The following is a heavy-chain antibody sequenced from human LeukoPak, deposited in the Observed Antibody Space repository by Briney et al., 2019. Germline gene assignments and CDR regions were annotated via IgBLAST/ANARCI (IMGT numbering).Heavy chain of an antibody. CDR2: INDRGST. CDR3: ARSGRYQIY. V-gene: IGHV4-34*01. J-gene: IGHJ4*02. D-gene: IGHD3-10*01. Sequence: SETLSLTCAIYGGPLSGYSWSWIRQPPGKGLEWIGEINDRGSTTYNPSLQSRPSMSLVTSRNQFSLTLGSVTAADTAVYFCARSGRYQIYWGQGTLVTVSS. CDR1: GGPLSGYS.